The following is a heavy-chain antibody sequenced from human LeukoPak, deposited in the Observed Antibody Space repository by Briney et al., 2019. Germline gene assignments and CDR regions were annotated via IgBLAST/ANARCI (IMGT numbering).Heavy chain of an antibody. D-gene: IGHD2-2*02. CDR2: ISYDGSNN. CDR1: GFTFSSYA. V-gene: IGHV3-30-3*01. CDR3: ARVYCSSTSCYIGDYYYGMDV. J-gene: IGHJ6*02. Sequence: PGRSLRLSCAASGFTFSSYAMHWVRQAPGRGLEWVAVISYDGSNNYYADSVKGRFTISRDNSKNTLYLQMNSLRAEDTAVYYCARVYCSSTSCYIGDYYYGMDVWGQGTTVTVSS.